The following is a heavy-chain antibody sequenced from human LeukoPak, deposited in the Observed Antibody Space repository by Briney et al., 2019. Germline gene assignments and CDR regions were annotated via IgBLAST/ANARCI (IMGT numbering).Heavy chain of an antibody. Sequence: GGSLRLSCAASGFTFHDYGMSWVRQAPGKGLVWVSRINSDGSSTSYADSVKGRFTISRDNAKNTLYLQMNSLRAEDTAVYYCARAGTTTENDYWGQGTLVTVSS. CDR3: ARAGTTTENDY. J-gene: IGHJ4*02. CDR2: INSDGSST. V-gene: IGHV3-74*01. D-gene: IGHD1-1*01. CDR1: GFTFHDYG.